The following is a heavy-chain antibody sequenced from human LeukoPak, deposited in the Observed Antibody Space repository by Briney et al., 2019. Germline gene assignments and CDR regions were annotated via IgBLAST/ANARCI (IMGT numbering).Heavy chain of an antibody. CDR1: GFTFSSYS. D-gene: IGHD1-26*01. V-gene: IGHV3-21*01. Sequence: GGYLRLSCAASGFTFSSYSMNWVRQAPGKGLEWVSSISSSSSYIYYADSVKGRFTISRDNAKNSLYLQMNSLRAEDTAVYYCARDTQGGATTISRYFDYWGQGTLVTVSS. CDR2: ISSSSSYI. J-gene: IGHJ4*02. CDR3: ARDTQGGATTISRYFDY.